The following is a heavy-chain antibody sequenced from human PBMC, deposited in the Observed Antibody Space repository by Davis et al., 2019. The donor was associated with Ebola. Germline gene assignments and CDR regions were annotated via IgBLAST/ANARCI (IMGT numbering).Heavy chain of an antibody. D-gene: IGHD6-19*01. V-gene: IGHV4-34*01. CDR2: INHSGST. Sequence: SETLSLTFAAYGGSFSGYYWSWIRQPPGKGLEWIGEINHSGSTNYNPSLKSRVTISVDTSKNQFSLKLSSVTAADTAVYYCARRGGSRGWTGAGKDNWFDPWGQGTLVTVSS. J-gene: IGHJ5*02. CDR3: ARRGGSRGWTGAGKDNWFDP. CDR1: GGSFSGYY.